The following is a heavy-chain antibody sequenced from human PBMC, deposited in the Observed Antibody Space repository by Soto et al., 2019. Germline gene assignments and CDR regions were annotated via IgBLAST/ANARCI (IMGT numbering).Heavy chain of an antibody. Sequence: SQTLSLTCAISGDSVSGNSAAWNWISQSPSRGLEWLGRTYYRSRWYNDYAVSVKSRITVTPDTSKNQFSLHLNSVTPEDTAVYYCARELPSSLSSDSYLAYWGQGVLVTASS. CDR1: GDSVSGNSAA. J-gene: IGHJ4*02. CDR3: ARELPSSLSSDSYLAY. CDR2: TYYRSRWYN. D-gene: IGHD6-19*01. V-gene: IGHV6-1*01.